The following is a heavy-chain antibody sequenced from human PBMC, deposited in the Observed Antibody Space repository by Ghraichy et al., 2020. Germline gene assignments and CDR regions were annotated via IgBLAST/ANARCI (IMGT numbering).Heavy chain of an antibody. CDR2: IWYDGSNK. V-gene: IGHV3-33*01. CDR1: GFTFSSYG. CDR3: ARGMAVATDAFDI. D-gene: IGHD6-19*01. J-gene: IGHJ3*02. Sequence: GGSLRLSCAASGFTFSSYGMHWVRQAPGKGLEWVAVIWYDGSNKYYADSVKGRFTISRDNSKNTLYLQMNSLRAEDTAVYYCARGMAVATDAFDIWGQGTMVTVSS.